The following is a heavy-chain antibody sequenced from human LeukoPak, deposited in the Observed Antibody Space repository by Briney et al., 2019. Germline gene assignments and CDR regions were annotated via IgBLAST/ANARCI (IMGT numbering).Heavy chain of an antibody. J-gene: IGHJ4*02. CDR2: IYPGDSDT. CDR1: GYSFTSYW. V-gene: IGHV5-51*01. CDR3: ARHSSGVVVPDSYYFDY. D-gene: IGHD2-2*01. Sequence: GESLKFSCKGSGYSFTSYWIGWVRQMPGKGLEWMGIIYPGDSDTRYSPSFQGQVTISADKSISTAYLQWSSLKASDTAMYYCARHSSGVVVPDSYYFDYWGQGTLVTVSS.